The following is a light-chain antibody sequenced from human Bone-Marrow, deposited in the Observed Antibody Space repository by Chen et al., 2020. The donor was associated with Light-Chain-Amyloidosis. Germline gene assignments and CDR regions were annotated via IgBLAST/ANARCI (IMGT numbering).Light chain of an antibody. CDR3: QVWDRSSDRPV. CDR2: DDS. J-gene: IGLJ3*02. CDR1: NIGSTS. Sequence: SYVLTQPSSVSVAPGQTATIACGGNNIGSTSVNWYQQTPGQAPLLVVYDDSDRPSGIPERLSGSNSGNTATRTISRVEAGDVADYYCQVWDRSSDRPVFGGGTKLTVL. V-gene: IGLV3-21*02.